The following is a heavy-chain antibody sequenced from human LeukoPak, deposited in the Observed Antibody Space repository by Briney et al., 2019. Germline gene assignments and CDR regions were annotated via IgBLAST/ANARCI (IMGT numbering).Heavy chain of an antibody. CDR2: VYYSGST. V-gene: IGHV4-59*01. CDR1: PGSISSYY. CDR3: ARAAQLTDAFDI. Sequence: PSETLSLTCTVSPGSISSYYWSWVRQPPGKGLEWIGYVYYSGSTNYNPSLKSRVTISVDTSKNQFSLKLSSVTAADTAVYYCARAAQLTDAFDIWGQGTMVTVSS. J-gene: IGHJ3*02. D-gene: IGHD5-24*01.